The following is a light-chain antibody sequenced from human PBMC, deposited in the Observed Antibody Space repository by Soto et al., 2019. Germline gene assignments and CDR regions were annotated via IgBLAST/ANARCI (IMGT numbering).Light chain of an antibody. CDR3: QQYKRSWT. J-gene: IGKJ1*01. CDR2: KVS. Sequence: DIQMTQSPSTLSASVGDRVTITCRASQSIDTWLAWYQQKPGKAPNVLISKVSNLESGVPSRFSASGSGTEFTLTISSLQPDDFATYYCQQYKRSWTFGQGTKVDIK. CDR1: QSIDTW. V-gene: IGKV1-5*03.